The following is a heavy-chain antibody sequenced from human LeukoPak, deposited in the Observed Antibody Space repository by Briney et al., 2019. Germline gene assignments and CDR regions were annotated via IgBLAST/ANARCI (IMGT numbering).Heavy chain of an antibody. J-gene: IGHJ4*02. CDR2: ISADNGNT. D-gene: IGHD5-12*01. Sequence: ASVKVSCKASDYTFSSYGIIWVRQAPGQGLEWIGWISADNGNTNYAQKFQGRVTMRTDTSTSTAYMELRSLRSDDTAVYYCARGLGYSRAIDYWGQGTLVTVSS. CDR1: DYTFSSYG. CDR3: ARGLGYSRAIDY. V-gene: IGHV1-18*01.